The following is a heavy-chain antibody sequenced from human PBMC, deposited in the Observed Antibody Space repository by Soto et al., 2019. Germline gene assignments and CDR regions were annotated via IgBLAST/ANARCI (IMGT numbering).Heavy chain of an antibody. D-gene: IGHD4-17*01. J-gene: IGHJ4*02. CDR3: AKRLTYDYGPFDY. V-gene: IGHV3-30*18. Sequence: QAQLVASGGGVVQPGRSLRLSCAASGFTFSIYGMHWVRQAPGKGLEWVALISYDGNYKYYADSVKGRFTISRDNSKNTLYLQMNSLRAEDTALYYCAKRLTYDYGPFDYWGQGTLVTVSS. CDR1: GFTFSIYG. CDR2: ISYDGNYK.